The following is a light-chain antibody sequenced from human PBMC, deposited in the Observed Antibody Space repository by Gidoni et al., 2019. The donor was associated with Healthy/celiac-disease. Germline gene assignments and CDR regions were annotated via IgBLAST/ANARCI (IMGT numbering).Light chain of an antibody. V-gene: IGLV2-14*01. CDR1: SSDVGGYNY. CDR3: SSYTSSSTRVV. Sequence: QSALTQPASVSGSPGQSLTISCTGTSSDVGGYNYVSWYQQQPGKSPKLMIYDVSNRPSGVSNRFSGSKSGNTASLTISGLQAEDEADYYCSSYTSSSTRVVFGGGTKLTVL. J-gene: IGLJ2*01. CDR2: DVS.